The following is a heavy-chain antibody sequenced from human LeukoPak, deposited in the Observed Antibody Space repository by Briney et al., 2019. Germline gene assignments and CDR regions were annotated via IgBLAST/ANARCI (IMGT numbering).Heavy chain of an antibody. CDR2: INPNSGGT. CDR3: ARDGIAVAVLGY. D-gene: IGHD6-19*01. J-gene: IGHJ4*02. CDR1: GYTFTGYY. V-gene: IGHV1-2*02. Sequence: ASVKVSCKASGYTFTGYYMHWVRQAPGQGLEWMGWINPNSGGTNYAQKFQGRVTMTRNTSISTAYMELSRLRSDDTAVYYCARDGIAVAVLGYWGQGTLVTVSS.